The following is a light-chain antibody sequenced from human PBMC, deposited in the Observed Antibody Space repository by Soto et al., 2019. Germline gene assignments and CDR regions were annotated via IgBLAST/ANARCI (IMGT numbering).Light chain of an antibody. CDR1: SSDVGGYNY. V-gene: IGLV2-14*01. J-gene: IGLJ1*01. CDR3: TSYTSDSTYD. Sequence: QSALTQPASVSGSPGQSITICCTGTSSDVGGYNYVSWYQQHPGKAPKLMIYDVSNRPSGVSNRFSGSKSGNTASLTISGLQAEDEADNYCTSYTSDSTYDFGTGTKVTVL. CDR2: DVS.